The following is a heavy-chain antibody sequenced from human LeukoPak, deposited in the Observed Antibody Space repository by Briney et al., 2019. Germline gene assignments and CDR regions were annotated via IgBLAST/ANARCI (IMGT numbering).Heavy chain of an antibody. CDR2: IIPIFGTA. D-gene: IGHD3-22*01. V-gene: IGHV1-69*13. J-gene: IGHJ6*03. CDR3: ASPTYYYDSSGYGIGLNYYYYMDV. Sequence: SVKVFCKASGGTFSSYAISWVRQAPGQGLEWMGGIIPIFGTANYAQKFQGRVTITADEPTSTAYMELSSLRSEDTAVYYCASPTYYYDSSGYGIGLNYYYYMDVWGKGTTVTVSS. CDR1: GGTFSSYA.